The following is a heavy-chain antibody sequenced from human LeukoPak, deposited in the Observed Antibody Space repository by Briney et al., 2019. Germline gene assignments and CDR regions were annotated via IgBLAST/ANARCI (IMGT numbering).Heavy chain of an antibody. CDR2: IYYSGSS. J-gene: IGHJ5*02. Sequence: SETLSLTCTVSGRSISGYYWSWIRQPPGKGLEWIGYIYYSGSSNYNPSLKSRITISLDTSKNQFSLKLSSVTAADTAVYYCARDYDYGDLRGWFDPWGQGTLVTVSS. CDR3: ARDYDYGDLRGWFDP. CDR1: GRSISGYY. V-gene: IGHV4-59*01. D-gene: IGHD4-17*01.